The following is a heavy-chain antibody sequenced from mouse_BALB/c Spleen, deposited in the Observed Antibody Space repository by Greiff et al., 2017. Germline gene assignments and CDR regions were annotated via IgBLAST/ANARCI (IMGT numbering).Heavy chain of an antibody. CDR3: ARDPHYYGSSYRYFDV. V-gene: IGHV5-9-4*01. Sequence: EVKLVESGGDLVKPGGSLKLSCAASGFTFSSYAMSWVRQSPEKRLEWVAEISSGGSYTYYPDTVTGRFTISRDNAKNTLYLEMSSLRSEDTAMYYCARDPHYYGSSYRYFDVWGAGTTVTVSS. D-gene: IGHD1-1*01. J-gene: IGHJ1*01. CDR1: GFTFSSYA. CDR2: ISSGGSYT.